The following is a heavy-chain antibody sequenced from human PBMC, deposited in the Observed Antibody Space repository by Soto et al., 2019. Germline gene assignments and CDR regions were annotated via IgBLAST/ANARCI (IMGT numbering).Heavy chain of an antibody. CDR3: VKDEGIEAMDV. Sequence: GALRLSCVTSGFTFSRNTMNWVRQAPGKGLEWVASITSSGSYVYYADSVKGRFSASRDNAKNSLSLQMDSLRPDDTAIYFCVKDEGIEAMDVWGQGTTVTVSS. J-gene: IGHJ6*02. D-gene: IGHD3-3*02. V-gene: IGHV3-21*01. CDR2: ITSSGSYV. CDR1: GFTFSRNT.